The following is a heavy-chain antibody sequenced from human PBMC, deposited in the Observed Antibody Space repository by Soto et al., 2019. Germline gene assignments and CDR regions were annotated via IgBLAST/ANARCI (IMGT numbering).Heavy chain of an antibody. J-gene: IGHJ4*02. Sequence: GSLILSCAASGFTFSSYAMSWVRQAPGKGLEWVSAISGSGGSTYYADSVKGRFTISRDNSKNTLYLQMNSLRAEDTAVYYCAKSPRENDYGDFPESLYFDYWGQGTLVTVSS. D-gene: IGHD4-17*01. V-gene: IGHV3-23*01. CDR3: AKSPRENDYGDFPESLYFDY. CDR2: ISGSGGST. CDR1: GFTFSSYA.